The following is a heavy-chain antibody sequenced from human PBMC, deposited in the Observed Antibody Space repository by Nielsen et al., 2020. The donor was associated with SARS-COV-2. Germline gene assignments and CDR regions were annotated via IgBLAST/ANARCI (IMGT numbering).Heavy chain of an antibody. CDR1: GGSISSNNW. Sequence: SKTLSLTCAVSGGSISSNNWWSWVRQPPGKGLEWIGEIYHRGSTNYNPSLKSRVTISVDTSKNQFSLKLSSVTAADTAVYYCARALRESGMDVWGQGTTVTVSS. CDR2: IYHRGST. J-gene: IGHJ6*02. V-gene: IGHV4-4*02. D-gene: IGHD3-16*01. CDR3: ARALRESGMDV.